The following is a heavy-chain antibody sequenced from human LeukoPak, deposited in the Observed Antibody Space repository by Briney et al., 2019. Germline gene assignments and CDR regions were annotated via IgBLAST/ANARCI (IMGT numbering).Heavy chain of an antibody. Sequence: SETLSLTCAVYGGSFSGYYWCWIRQPPGKGLEWIGEINHSAITNYNPSLKSRVTISVDTSKNQFSLKLSSVTAADTAMYYCSYGGTLGAFDLWGQGTMVTVSS. J-gene: IGHJ3*01. CDR1: GGSFSGYY. D-gene: IGHD4-23*01. CDR2: INHSAIT. V-gene: IGHV4-34*01. CDR3: SYGGTLGAFDL.